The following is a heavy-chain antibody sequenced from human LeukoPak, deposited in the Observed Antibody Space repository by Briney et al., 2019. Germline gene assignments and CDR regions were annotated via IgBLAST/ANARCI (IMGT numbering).Heavy chain of an antibody. V-gene: IGHV3-23*01. CDR1: GFTFSSYW. J-gene: IGHJ4*02. CDR2: IYGGSGST. CDR3: AKSRLVVTAMDY. Sequence: GGSLRLSCEASGFTFSSYWMGWVRQAPGKGLEWVSTIYGGSGSTYYADSVKGRFTISIDNSKNTLSLQMNSLRAEDTAIYYCAKSRLVVTAMDYWGQGTLVTVSS. D-gene: IGHD2-21*02.